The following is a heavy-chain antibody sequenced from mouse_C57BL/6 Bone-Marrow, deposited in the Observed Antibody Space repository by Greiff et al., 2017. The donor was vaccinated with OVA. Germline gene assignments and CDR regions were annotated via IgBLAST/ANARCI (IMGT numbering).Heavy chain of an antibody. J-gene: IGHJ1*03. Sequence: QVQLQQPGAELVMPGASVKLSCKASGYTFTSYWMHWVKQRPGQGLEWIGEFDPSDSYTNYNQKFKGKSTLTVDKSSSTAYMQLSSLTSEDSAVYYCARWGDWYFDVWGTGTTVTVSS. CDR2: FDPSDSYT. V-gene: IGHV1-69*01. CDR3: ARWGDWYFDV. CDR1: GYTFTSYW.